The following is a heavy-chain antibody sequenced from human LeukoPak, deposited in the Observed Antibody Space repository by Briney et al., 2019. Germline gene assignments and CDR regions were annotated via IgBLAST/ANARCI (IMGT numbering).Heavy chain of an antibody. J-gene: IGHJ6*02. CDR2: ISGSGGST. Sequence: GGSLRLSCAASGFTFSSYAISWVRQAPGKGMEWVSAISGSGGSTYYADSVKGRFTISRDNSKNTLYLQMNSLRAEDTAVYYCAKWSVLRFLEWLSTHYYYGMDVWGQGTTVTVSS. V-gene: IGHV3-23*01. CDR3: AKWSVLRFLEWLSTHYYYGMDV. D-gene: IGHD3-3*01. CDR1: GFTFSSYA.